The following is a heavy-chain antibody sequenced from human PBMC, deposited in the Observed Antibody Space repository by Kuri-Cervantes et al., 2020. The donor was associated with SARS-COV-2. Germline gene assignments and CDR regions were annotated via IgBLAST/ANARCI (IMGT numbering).Heavy chain of an antibody. CDR1: GRSLISGGYY. CDR3: ARDGHINWNYFDA. CDR2: SYHTGKT. D-gene: IGHD1-7*01. V-gene: IGHV4-31*03. Sequence: SETLSLTCTVSGRSLISGGYYWTWIRQHPGKGLEWIGYSYHTGKTYYNPSLENRITMSIDTSKNQFSLKLTSVTAAYSAIYYCARDGHINWNYFDAWGQGTLVTVSS. J-gene: IGHJ5*02.